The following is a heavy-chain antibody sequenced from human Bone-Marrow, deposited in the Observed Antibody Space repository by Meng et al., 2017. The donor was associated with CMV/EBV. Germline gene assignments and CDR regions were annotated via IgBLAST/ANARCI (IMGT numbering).Heavy chain of an antibody. CDR1: GFTFSNAW. Sequence: GESLKISCAASGFTFSNAWMSWVRQAPGKGLEWVGRIKSKTDGGTTDYAAPVKGRFTISRDDSKNTLYLQMNSLKTEDTAVYYCTTVGWQLVDYYGKDVWGQGTTVTVSS. CDR3: TTVGWQLVDYYGKDV. CDR2: IKSKTDGGTT. J-gene: IGHJ6*02. D-gene: IGHD6-6*01. V-gene: IGHV3-15*01.